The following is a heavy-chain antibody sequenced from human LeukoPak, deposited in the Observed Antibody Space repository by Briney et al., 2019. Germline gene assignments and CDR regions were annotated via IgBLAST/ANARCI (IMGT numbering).Heavy chain of an antibody. J-gene: IGHJ6*03. Sequence: SETLSLTCTVYGGSFSGYYWSWIRQPPGKGLEWIGEINHSGSTNYNPSLKSRVTISVDTSKNQFSLKLSSVTAADTAVYYCARRPLSCSGGSCYFHHYYYYYMDVWGKGTTVTVSS. CDR3: ARRPLSCSGGSCYFHHYYYYYMDV. CDR1: GGSFSGYY. D-gene: IGHD2-15*01. V-gene: IGHV4-34*01. CDR2: INHSGST.